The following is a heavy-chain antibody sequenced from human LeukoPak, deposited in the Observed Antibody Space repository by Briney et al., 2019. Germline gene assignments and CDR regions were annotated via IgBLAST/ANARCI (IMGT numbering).Heavy chain of an antibody. J-gene: IGHJ5*02. Sequence: ASVKVSCKASGYTFTSYYMHWVRQAPGQGLEWMGIINPSGGSTSYAQKFQGRVTMTRDTSTSTVYMELSSLRSEDTAVYYCAIGAYCGGDCYPNWFDPWGQGTLVTVSS. CDR3: AIGAYCGGDCYPNWFDP. V-gene: IGHV1-46*01. D-gene: IGHD2-21*02. CDR1: GYTFTSYY. CDR2: INPSGGST.